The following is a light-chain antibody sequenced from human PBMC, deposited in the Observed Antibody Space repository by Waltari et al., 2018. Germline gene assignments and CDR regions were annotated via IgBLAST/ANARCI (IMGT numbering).Light chain of an antibody. V-gene: IGLV2-14*03. CDR2: DVS. CDR3: CSYSTTHTFV. CDR1: RSDVGGHDF. J-gene: IGLJ1*01. Sequence: QSALTQPASVSGSPGQSITISSTGSRSDVGGHDFVSCYQQPPGKAPRLIIYDVSHRPSGVSDRFSGSKSGNTASLTISGLQADDEADYYCCSYSTTHTFVFGSGANVSIL.